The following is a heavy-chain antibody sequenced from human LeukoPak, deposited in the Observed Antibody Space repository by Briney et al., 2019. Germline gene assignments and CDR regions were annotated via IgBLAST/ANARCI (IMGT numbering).Heavy chain of an antibody. CDR2: IYPSGST. CDR3: ARDNNWNLYYFDY. V-gene: IGHV4-61*02. Sequence: SQTLSLTCTASGGSISSGTYYWSWIRQPAGKGLEWIGRIYPSGSTDYNPSLKSRVTISVDTSKNQFSLKLSSVTAADTAVYYCARDNNWNLYYFDYWGQGTLVTVSS. D-gene: IGHD1-20*01. CDR1: GGSISSGTYY. J-gene: IGHJ4*02.